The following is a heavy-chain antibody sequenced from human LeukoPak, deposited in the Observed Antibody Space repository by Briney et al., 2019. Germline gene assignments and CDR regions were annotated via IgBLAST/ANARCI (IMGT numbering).Heavy chain of an antibody. CDR2: INPNRGGT. J-gene: IGHJ4*02. CDR1: GYTFTGYY. V-gene: IGHV1-2*02. Sequence: ASVKVSCKASGYTFTGYYLHWVRQAPGQGLEWMGWINPNRGGTNCAQKFQGRVTMTRNTSISTAYMELSSLRSEDTAVYYCARAGGYCGRISCPYYFDYWGQGTHVTVSS. D-gene: IGHD2-15*01. CDR3: ARAGGYCGRISCPYYFDY.